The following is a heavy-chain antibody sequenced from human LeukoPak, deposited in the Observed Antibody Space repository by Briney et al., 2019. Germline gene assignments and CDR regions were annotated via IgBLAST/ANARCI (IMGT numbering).Heavy chain of an antibody. Sequence: SETLSLTCAVYGGSFSGYYWSWIRQPPGKGLEWIGEINHSGSTNYNPSLKSRVTISVDTSKNQFSPKLSSVTAADTAVYYCARAPYYGGNPFDYWGQGTLVTVSS. V-gene: IGHV4-34*01. J-gene: IGHJ4*02. D-gene: IGHD4-23*01. CDR3: ARAPYYGGNPFDY. CDR1: GGSFSGYY. CDR2: INHSGST.